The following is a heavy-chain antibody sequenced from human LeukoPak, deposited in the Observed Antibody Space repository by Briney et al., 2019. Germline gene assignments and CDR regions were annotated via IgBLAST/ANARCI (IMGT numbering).Heavy chain of an antibody. Sequence: SETLSLTCTVSGGSISSYYWSWIRQPAGKGLEWIGRIYTSGSTNYNPSLKSRVTMSVDTSKNQFSLKLSSVTAADTAVYYCARDLYSSSWYELYMDVWGEGTTVTVSS. D-gene: IGHD6-13*01. CDR1: GGSISSYY. CDR2: IYTSGST. CDR3: ARDLYSSSWYELYMDV. V-gene: IGHV4-4*07. J-gene: IGHJ6*03.